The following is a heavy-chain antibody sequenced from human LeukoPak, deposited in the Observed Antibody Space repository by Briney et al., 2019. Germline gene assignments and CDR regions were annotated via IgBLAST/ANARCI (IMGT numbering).Heavy chain of an antibody. D-gene: IGHD2-15*01. V-gene: IGHV4-31*03. Sequence: PSETLSLTCTVSGGSIGSGDYYWNWIRQHPGKGLEWIGYIYFSGGTYYNPSLKSRVTISGDTSKNQFSLRLSSVTAADTAVYYCARGYCSGGSCYSGELGYMDVWGKGTTVTVSS. J-gene: IGHJ6*03. CDR3: ARGYCSGGSCYSGELGYMDV. CDR2: IYFSGGT. CDR1: GGSIGSGDYY.